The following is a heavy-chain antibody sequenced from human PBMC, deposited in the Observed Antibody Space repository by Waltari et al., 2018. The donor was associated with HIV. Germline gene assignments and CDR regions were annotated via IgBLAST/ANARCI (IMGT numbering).Heavy chain of an antibody. D-gene: IGHD6-13*01. Sequence: QVQLQQWGAGLLKPSETLSLTCAVYGGSFSGYYWSWIRQPPGKGLEWIGEINHSGSTNYNPSLKSRVTISVDTSKNQFSLKLSSVTAADTAVYYCARLHVTYSSSWYYFDYWGQGTLVTVSS. V-gene: IGHV4-34*01. CDR2: INHSGST. J-gene: IGHJ4*02. CDR1: GGSFSGYY. CDR3: ARLHVTYSSSWYYFDY.